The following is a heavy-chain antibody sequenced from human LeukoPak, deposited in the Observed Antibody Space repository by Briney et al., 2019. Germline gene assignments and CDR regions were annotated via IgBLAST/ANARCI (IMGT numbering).Heavy chain of an antibody. CDR1: GYTFTSYA. V-gene: IGHV1-3*01. Sequence: ASVKVSCKASGYTFTSYAMHWVRQAPGQRREWMGWINAGNGNTKYSQKFQGRVTITRDTSASTAYMELSSLRSEDTAVYYCARSRGYSYGWYFDYWGQGTLVTVSS. CDR2: INAGNGNT. D-gene: IGHD5-18*01. CDR3: ARSRGYSYGWYFDY. J-gene: IGHJ4*02.